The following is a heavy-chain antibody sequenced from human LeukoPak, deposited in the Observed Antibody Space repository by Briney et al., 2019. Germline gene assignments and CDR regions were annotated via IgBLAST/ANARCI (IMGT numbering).Heavy chain of an antibody. V-gene: IGHV4-59*01. CDR1: GGSISSYY. D-gene: IGHD2-2*02. J-gene: IGHJ4*02. CDR3: PRSYRYCSSXSCYTYXY. Sequence: PSETLSLTCTVSGGSISSYYWSWIRQPPGKGLEWIGYIYYSGSTNYNPSLKSRVTISVDTSKNQFSLKLSSVTAADTAVYYCPRSYRYCSSXSCYTYXYWGQGTLVXVSS. CDR2: IYYSGST.